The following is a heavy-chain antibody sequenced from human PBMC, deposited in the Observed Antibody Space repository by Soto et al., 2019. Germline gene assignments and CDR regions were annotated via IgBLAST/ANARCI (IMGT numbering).Heavy chain of an antibody. J-gene: IGHJ6*02. CDR3: ARDKYRLQLGGNYYPILDV. D-gene: IGHD1-26*01. Sequence: QVQLVQSGAEVKKPGSSVKVSCKASGGTFSTSAISWVRQAPGQGLEWVGCIMPVFLTPDYAQNFQGRVTITADEAMTTADLALTSLRADDTAVYYCARDKYRLQLGGNYYPILDVWGQGTAITVS. CDR1: GGTFSTSA. V-gene: IGHV1-69*12. CDR2: IMPVFLTP.